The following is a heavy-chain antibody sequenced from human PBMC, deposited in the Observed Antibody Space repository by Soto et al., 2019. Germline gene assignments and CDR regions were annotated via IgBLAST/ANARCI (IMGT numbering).Heavy chain of an antibody. J-gene: IGHJ6*02. CDR3: ALDRSFYDSLTGAYYYNYGMDV. V-gene: IGHV3-48*02. CDR1: GVTFSSYS. CDR2: ISSSSSTI. D-gene: IGHD3-9*01. Sequence: EVQLVESGGGLVQPGGSLSLSCAASGVTFSSYSMNWVRQAPGKGLEWVSYISSSSSTIYYADSVKGRFTIARDNAKNSLYLQMNRLRDEDTAVYYCALDRSFYDSLTGAYYYNYGMDVWGQGNTVTVPS.